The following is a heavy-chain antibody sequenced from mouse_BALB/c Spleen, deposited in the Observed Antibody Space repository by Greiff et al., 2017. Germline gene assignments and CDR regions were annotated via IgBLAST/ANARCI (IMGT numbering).Heavy chain of an antibody. Sequence: VHLVESGPGLVAPSQSLSITCTVSGFSLTGYGVNWVRQPPGKGLEWLGMIWGDGSTDYNSALKSRLSISKDNSKSQVFLKMNSLQTDDTARYYCARAGTTYDYDANYFDYWGQGTTRTVSS. CDR3: ARAGTTYDYDANYFDY. CDR1: GFSLTGYG. J-gene: IGHJ2*01. V-gene: IGHV2-6-7*01. D-gene: IGHD2-4*01. CDR2: IWGDGST.